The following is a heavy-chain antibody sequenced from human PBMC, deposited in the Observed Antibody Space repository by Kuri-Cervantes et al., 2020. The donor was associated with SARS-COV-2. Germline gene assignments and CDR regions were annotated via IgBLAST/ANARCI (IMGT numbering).Heavy chain of an antibody. V-gene: IGHV4-39*01. CDR2: IYYSGST. CDR1: GGSISSSSYY. CDR3: ARQGDGGFRAVAGTTEWGY. J-gene: IGHJ4*02. Sequence: SETLSLTCTVSGGSISSSSYYWGWIRQPPGKGLEWIGSIYYSGSTYYNPSLKSRVTIFVDTSKNQFSLKLSSVTAADTAVYYCARQGDGGFRAVAGTTEWGYWGQGTLVTVSS. D-gene: IGHD6-19*01.